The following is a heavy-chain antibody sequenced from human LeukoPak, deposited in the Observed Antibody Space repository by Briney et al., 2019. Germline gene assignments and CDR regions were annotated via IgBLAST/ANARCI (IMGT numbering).Heavy chain of an antibody. CDR2: ISGRGGST. J-gene: IGHJ5*02. V-gene: IGHV3-23*01. CDR3: AKEADGYYDSSGLA. CDR1: GFTFSSYA. Sequence: GGSLRLSCAAFGFTFSSYAMSWVRQAPGKGLEWVSAISGRGGSTYYADSVKGRFTISRDNSKNTLYLQMNSLRAEDTAVYYCAKEADGYYDSSGLAWGQGTLVTVSS. D-gene: IGHD3-22*01.